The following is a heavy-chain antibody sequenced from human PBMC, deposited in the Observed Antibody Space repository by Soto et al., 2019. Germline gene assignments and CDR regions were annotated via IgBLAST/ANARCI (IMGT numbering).Heavy chain of an antibody. Sequence: QVQLVQSGAEVKKPGASVRVSCAASGYSFSNYGISWVRQAPGQGLEWMGWISPYNGNTSGTQKFQDRLTMTTEPSTSTVFMELRSLTSDDTAVYYCARDLSQCAYTHGYGSHWRQGTLVTVSS. CDR1: GYSFSNYG. D-gene: IGHD5-18*01. CDR3: ARDLSQCAYTHGYGSH. J-gene: IGHJ4*02. V-gene: IGHV1-18*01. CDR2: ISPYNGNT.